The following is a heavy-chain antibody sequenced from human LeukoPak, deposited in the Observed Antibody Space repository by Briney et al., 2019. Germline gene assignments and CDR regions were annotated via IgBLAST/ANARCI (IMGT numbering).Heavy chain of an antibody. CDR1: GASVTGNY. V-gene: IGHV4-4*09. CDR2: IYPGGSS. D-gene: IGHD3-22*01. J-gene: IGHJ4*02. Sequence: PSETLSLTCTVSGASVTGNYWSWIRHPVGRGPEWIGYIYPGGSSHFNPSLKGRVIISEDASKNQLSLKLSSVTAADTAVYFCAKHALGGYFTYWGQGALVTVSS. CDR3: AKHALGGYFTY.